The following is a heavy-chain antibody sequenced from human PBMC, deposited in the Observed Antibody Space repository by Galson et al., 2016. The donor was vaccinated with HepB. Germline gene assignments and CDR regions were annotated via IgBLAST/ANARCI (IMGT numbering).Heavy chain of an antibody. V-gene: IGHV1-46*01. J-gene: IGHJ4*02. D-gene: IGHD3-22*01. CDR3: ARGGYYDSSVSLLY. CDR2: INPSGGST. Sequence: SVKVSCKASGYTFTRYYIHWVRQAPGQGLEWMGVINPSGGSTKDAQQFQGRVTMTRDTSTSTVYMELSSLRSEDTAVYFCARGGYYDSSVSLLYWGRGTLVTVSS. CDR1: GYTFTRYY.